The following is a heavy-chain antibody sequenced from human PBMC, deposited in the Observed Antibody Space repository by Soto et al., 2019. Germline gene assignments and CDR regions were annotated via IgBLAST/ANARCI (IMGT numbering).Heavy chain of an antibody. Sequence: GASVKVSCKASGYTFTSYGISWVRQAPGQGLEWMGWISAYNGNTNYAQKLQGRVTMTTDTSTSTAYVELRSLRSDDTAVYYCARDSQIFGVVIMDYWGQGTLVTVST. CDR2: ISAYNGNT. CDR3: ARDSQIFGVVIMDY. D-gene: IGHD3-3*01. CDR1: GYTFTSYG. J-gene: IGHJ4*02. V-gene: IGHV1-18*01.